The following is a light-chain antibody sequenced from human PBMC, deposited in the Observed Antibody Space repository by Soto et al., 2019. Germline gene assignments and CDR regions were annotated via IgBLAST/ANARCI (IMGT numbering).Light chain of an antibody. CDR2: LGS. Sequence: DIVMTQSPLSLPVTPGEPASISCRSSQSLLHSNGYNYLDWYLQKPGQSPQLLIYLGSNRASGVADRFSGSGSGTDFTLKITRVEAEDFGVYYCMQALQTQWTFGQGTKVDIK. CDR1: QSLLHSNGYNY. V-gene: IGKV2-28*01. J-gene: IGKJ1*01. CDR3: MQALQTQWT.